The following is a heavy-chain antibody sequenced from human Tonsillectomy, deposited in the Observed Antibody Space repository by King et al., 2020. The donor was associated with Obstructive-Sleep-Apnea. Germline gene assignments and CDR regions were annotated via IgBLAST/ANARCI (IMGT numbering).Heavy chain of an antibody. V-gene: IGHV5-51*01. CDR1: GYTFTSYW. CDR3: ARHGEPGYCSGDTCYDYFYGMDV. Sequence: VQLVESGAEVKKPGESLKISCKGSGYTFTSYWIGWVRQMPGKGLEWLGIINPRNSDTKYSPSFQGQVTISVDKSIITAYLQWSSLKASDTAMYYCARHGEPGYCSGDTCYDYFYGMDVWGQGTTVTVSS. CDR2: INPRNSDT. D-gene: IGHD2-15*01. J-gene: IGHJ6*02.